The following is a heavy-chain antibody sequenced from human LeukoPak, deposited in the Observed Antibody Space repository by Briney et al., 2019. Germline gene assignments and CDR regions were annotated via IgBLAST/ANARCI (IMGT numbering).Heavy chain of an antibody. CDR3: ARPMIAGNYYGMDV. CDR1: GGSFSGYY. Sequence: SETLSLTCAVYGGSFSGYYWSWIRQPPGKGLEWIGEINHSGSTNYNPSLKSRVTISVDTSKNQFSLKLSSVTAADTAVYYCARPMIAGNYYGMDVWGQGTTVTVSS. CDR2: INHSGST. D-gene: IGHD3-22*01. V-gene: IGHV4-34*01. J-gene: IGHJ6*02.